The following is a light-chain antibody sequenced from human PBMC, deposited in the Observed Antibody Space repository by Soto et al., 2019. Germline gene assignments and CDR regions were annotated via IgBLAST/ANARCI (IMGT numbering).Light chain of an antibody. V-gene: IGKV1-5*03. CDR3: QQYNTSLWT. CDR1: QSIGSW. CDR2: KAS. Sequence: DIQMTQSPSTLSASVGDRVIIVCRASQSIGSWLAWYQQKPGKAPKILIYKASSLESGVPSRFSGSGSGTEFTLTIRSLQPDDFASYYCQQYNTSLWTFGQGTKVEIK. J-gene: IGKJ1*01.